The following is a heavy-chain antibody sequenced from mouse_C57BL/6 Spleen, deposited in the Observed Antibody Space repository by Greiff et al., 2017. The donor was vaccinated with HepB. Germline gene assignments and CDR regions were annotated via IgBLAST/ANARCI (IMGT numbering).Heavy chain of an antibody. V-gene: IGHV5-17*01. CDR1: GFTFSDYG. J-gene: IGHJ2*01. CDR3: ARYYYYGSSYDYFDY. Sequence: EVQRVESGGGLVKPGGSLKLSCAASGFTFSDYGMHWVRQAPEKGLEWVAYISSGSSTIYYADTVKGRFTISRDNAKNTLFLQMTSLRSEDTAMYYCARYYYYGSSYDYFDYWGQGTTLTVSS. D-gene: IGHD1-1*01. CDR2: ISSGSSTI.